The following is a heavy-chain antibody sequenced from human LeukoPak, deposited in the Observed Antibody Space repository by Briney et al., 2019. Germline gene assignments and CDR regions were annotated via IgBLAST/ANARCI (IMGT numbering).Heavy chain of an antibody. J-gene: IGHJ3*02. CDR2: ISSNGGNT. D-gene: IGHD3-9*01. CDR3: ARRDDWSTSGALDI. CDR1: GFTFSNYA. V-gene: IGHV3-64*01. Sequence: GGSLRLSCAASGFTFSNYAIHWVRQAPGKGLEYVSAISSNGGNTYYANSVKGRFTISRDNSKNTLYLQMGSLRAEDMAVYYCARRDDWSTSGALDIWGQGTMVTVSS.